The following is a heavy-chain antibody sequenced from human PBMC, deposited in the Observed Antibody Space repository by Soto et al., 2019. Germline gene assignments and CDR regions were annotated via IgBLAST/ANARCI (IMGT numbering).Heavy chain of an antibody. D-gene: IGHD6-13*01. CDR2: INPNSGGT. CDR3: SGGWGIAAPGPNWFDP. CDR1: GGTLSSHA. Sequence: ASVKVSCKASGGTLSSHAISWVRQAPGQGLEWMGWINPNSGGTKYVQRFQGRVTMNGDTSIITVYLGLSSLESDATAVFYCSGGWGIAAPGPNWFDPWGQGTLVTVSS. J-gene: IGHJ5*02. V-gene: IGHV1-2*02.